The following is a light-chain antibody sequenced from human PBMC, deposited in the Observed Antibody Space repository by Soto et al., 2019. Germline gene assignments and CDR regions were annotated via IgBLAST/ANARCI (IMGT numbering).Light chain of an antibody. CDR1: QSVSSSY. J-gene: IGKJ2*01. Sequence: EIVLTQSPGTLSWSPGERATPSCRASQSVSSSYLAWYQQKPGQAPRLLIYGASSRATGIPDRFSGSGSGTDFTLTISRLEPEDFAVYYCQQYGNSPYTFGQGTKLEIK. V-gene: IGKV3-20*01. CDR2: GAS. CDR3: QQYGNSPYT.